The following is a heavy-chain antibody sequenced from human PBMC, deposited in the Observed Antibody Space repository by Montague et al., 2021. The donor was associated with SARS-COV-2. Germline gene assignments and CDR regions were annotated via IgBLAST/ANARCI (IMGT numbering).Heavy chain of an antibody. Sequence: SLRLSCAASGFTVSSNYMSWVRQAPGKRLEGVSLIYSSGRTSYADPVKGRFTMSRDNSKNTLYLHMNSLRAEDTAVYYCARDFGESRDHWGQGTLVTVSS. CDR1: GFTVSSNY. J-gene: IGHJ4*02. CDR3: ARDFGESRDH. CDR2: IYSSGRT. D-gene: IGHD3-10*01. V-gene: IGHV3-53*01.